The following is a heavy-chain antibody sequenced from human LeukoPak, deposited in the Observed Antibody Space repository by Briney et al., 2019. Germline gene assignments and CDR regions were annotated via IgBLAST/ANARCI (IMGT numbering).Heavy chain of an antibody. Sequence: SGTLSLTCTVSGGSISGHYWSWIRQPPGKGLEWIGFVSYSGNTNYNPSLNGRVTISLDTSKSQFSLSLNSVTAADTAVYFCARGGASSRYFGYWGQGTLVTVSS. D-gene: IGHD1-26*01. CDR3: ARGGASSRYFGY. V-gene: IGHV4-59*11. CDR2: VSYSGNT. CDR1: GGSISGHY. J-gene: IGHJ4*02.